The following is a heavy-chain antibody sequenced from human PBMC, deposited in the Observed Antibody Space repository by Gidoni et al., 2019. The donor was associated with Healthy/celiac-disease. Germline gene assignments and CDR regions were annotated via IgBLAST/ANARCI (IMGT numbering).Heavy chain of an antibody. CDR2: IYYSGST. CDR3: ARHRYGGYCFDY. J-gene: IGHJ4*02. V-gene: IGHV4-39*01. CDR1: GGSISSSSYY. D-gene: IGHD5-12*01. Sequence: QLQLQESGPGLVKPSETLSLTCTVSGGSISSSSYYWGWIRQPPGKGLEWIGSIYYSGSTYYNPSLKSRVTISVDTSKNQFSLKLSSVTAADTAVYYCARHRYGGYCFDYWGQGTLVTVSS.